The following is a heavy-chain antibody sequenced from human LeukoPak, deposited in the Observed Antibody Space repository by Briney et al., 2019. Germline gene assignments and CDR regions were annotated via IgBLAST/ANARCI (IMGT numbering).Heavy chain of an antibody. V-gene: IGHV4-39*07. CDR1: GGSISSSSYY. J-gene: IGHJ5*02. Sequence: SETLSLTCTVSGGSISSSSYYWGWIRQPPGKGLEWIGSIYYSVSTYYNPSLKSRVTISVDTSKNQFSLKLSSVTAADTAVYYCARSLPGDLRGWLDPWGQGTLVTVSS. CDR2: IYYSVST. CDR3: ARSLPGDLRGWLDP.